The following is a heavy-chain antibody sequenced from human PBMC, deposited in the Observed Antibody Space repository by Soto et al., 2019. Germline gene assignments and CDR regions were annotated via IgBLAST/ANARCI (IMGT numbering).Heavy chain of an antibody. D-gene: IGHD6-13*01. Sequence: QVQLVQSGAEVKKPGASVKVSCTASGYTFTHYAIHWVRHAPGQRLEWMGFINAGSGNTKNSQTFQGRLTFTKDTSASTAYLDPSSLRSEDTAIYYCARGLAADGAWGQGTLVTVSS. CDR2: INAGSGNT. J-gene: IGHJ5*02. CDR3: ARGLAADGA. CDR1: GYTFTHYA. V-gene: IGHV1-3*01.